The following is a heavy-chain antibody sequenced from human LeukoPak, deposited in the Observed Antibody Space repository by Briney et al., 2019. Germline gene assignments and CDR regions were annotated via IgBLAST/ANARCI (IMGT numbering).Heavy chain of an antibody. CDR2: ISGSGGST. J-gene: IGHJ6*02. CDR1: GFTFSSYA. D-gene: IGHD2-2*01. CDR3: AKDIVVVPAAIHYYYYGMDV. Sequence: GGSLRLSCAASGFTFSSYAMSWVRQAPGKGLEWVSAISGSGGSTYYADSVKGRFTISRDNSKNTPYLQMNSLRAEDTAVYYCAKDIVVVPAAIHYYYYGMDVWGQGTTVTVSS. V-gene: IGHV3-23*01.